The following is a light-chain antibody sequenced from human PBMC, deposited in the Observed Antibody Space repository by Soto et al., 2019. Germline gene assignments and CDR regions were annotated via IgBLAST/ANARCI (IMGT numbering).Light chain of an antibody. V-gene: IGKV3-15*01. CDR2: DAS. CDR1: QSVSSN. Sequence: EIVMTQSPATLSVSPGERATLSCRASQSVSSNLAWYQQKPGQSPRLLIYDASTRATGIPARFSGSGSGTEFTLTISRLQSEDFAVDYCQQYNNWLLTFGGVTNVEIK. CDR3: QQYNNWLLT. J-gene: IGKJ4*01.